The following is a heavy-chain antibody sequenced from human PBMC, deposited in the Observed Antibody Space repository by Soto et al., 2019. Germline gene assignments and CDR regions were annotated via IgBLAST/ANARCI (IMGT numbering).Heavy chain of an antibody. CDR1: GGSFSYYA. D-gene: IGHD3-9*01. V-gene: IGHV1-69*01. CDR2: IIPLFGTT. CDR3: ARSGEAYYDVLTGYYQGSWFDP. Sequence: QVQLVQSGAEVRRTGSSVKVSCKASGGSFSYYAFSWVRQGPGQGLEWMGGIIPLFGTTKYAQTFQGRVTFNADESTKIVYMELSSMRSEDTAVYYCARSGEAYYDVLTGYYQGSWFDPWGQGTLVTVSS. J-gene: IGHJ5*02.